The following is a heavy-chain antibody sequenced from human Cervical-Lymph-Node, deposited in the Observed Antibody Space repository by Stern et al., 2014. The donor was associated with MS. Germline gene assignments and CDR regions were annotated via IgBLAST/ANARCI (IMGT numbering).Heavy chain of an antibody. J-gene: IGHJ6*02. CDR2: MNPNTGQT. V-gene: IGHV1-8*01. CDR3: ARGQDLSNYRHFGMDV. D-gene: IGHD4-11*01. Sequence: VQLVESGAEVKKPGASVKVSCKASGYTFSSYDINWVRQASGQGLEWMGWMNPNTGQTGSAQRVQGRVTMHRNTSIGTAHIELRSLRSEDTPVYYCARGQDLSNYRHFGMDVWGQGTTVTVS. CDR1: GYTFSSYD.